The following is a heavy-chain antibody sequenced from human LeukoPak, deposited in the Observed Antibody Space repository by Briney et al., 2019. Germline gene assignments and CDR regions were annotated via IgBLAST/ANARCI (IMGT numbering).Heavy chain of an antibody. V-gene: IGHV1-18*04. D-gene: IGHD2-2*01. J-gene: IGHJ6*04. CDR3: ARVRGWDIVVVPAAHPYYYYGMDV. CDR1: GYTFTSYG. Sequence: ASVKVSCKASGYTFTSYGISWVRQAPGQGLEWMGWIIAYHGNTNYAQKLQGRVTMTTDTSTSTAYMELRSLRSDDTAVYYCARVRGWDIVVVPAAHPYYYYGMDVWGKGTTVTVSS. CDR2: IIAYHGNT.